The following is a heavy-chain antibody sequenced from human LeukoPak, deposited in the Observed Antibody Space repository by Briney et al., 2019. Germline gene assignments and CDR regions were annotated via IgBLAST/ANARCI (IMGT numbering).Heavy chain of an antibody. Sequence: GGSLRLSCAASGFTFSSSAMSWVRQAPGKGLEWVSGISGSGGTTHYAGSVKGRFTISRDNAKNSLYLQMNSLRAEDTAVYYCARDVMDGDGYNPNDYWGQGTLVTVSS. CDR1: GFTFSSSA. V-gene: IGHV3-23*01. CDR3: ARDVMDGDGYNPNDY. J-gene: IGHJ4*02. CDR2: ISGSGGTT. D-gene: IGHD5-24*01.